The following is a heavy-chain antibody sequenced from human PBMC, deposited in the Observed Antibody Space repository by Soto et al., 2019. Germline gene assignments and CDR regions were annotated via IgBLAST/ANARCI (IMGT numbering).Heavy chain of an antibody. D-gene: IGHD4-17*01. CDR3: ARTNGDFDY. Sequence: QVQLVQSGAEVKKPGASVEVSCKASGYTFTSYDINWVRQATGQGLEWMGWMNLNSGSTGYAQKFQGRVTMTRDNSIHTAFMELSSLRYEDTAVYYCARTNGDFDYWGQGTLVTVSS. V-gene: IGHV1-8*01. J-gene: IGHJ4*02. CDR1: GYTFTSYD. CDR2: MNLNSGST.